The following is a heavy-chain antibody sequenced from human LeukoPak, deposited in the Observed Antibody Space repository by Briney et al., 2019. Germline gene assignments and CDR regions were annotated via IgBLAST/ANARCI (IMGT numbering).Heavy chain of an antibody. J-gene: IGHJ3*02. CDR3: ARVDCSSTSCYKPDAFDI. CDR1: GGSFSGYY. Sequence: SETLSLTCAVYGGSFSGYYWSWIRQPPGKGLEWIGEINHSGSTNYNPSLKSRVTISVDTSKNQFSLKLSSVTAADTAVYYCARVDCSSTSCYKPDAFDIWGQGTMDTVSS. V-gene: IGHV4-34*01. CDR2: INHSGST. D-gene: IGHD2-2*02.